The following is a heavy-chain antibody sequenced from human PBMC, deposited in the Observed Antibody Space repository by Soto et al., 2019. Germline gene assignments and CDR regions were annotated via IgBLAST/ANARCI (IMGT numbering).Heavy chain of an antibody. D-gene: IGHD3-22*01. Sequence: SETLSLTYAVYCGSFSGHYWSWIRQPPGKGLEWIGEINHSGGTSYNPSLKSRVTISVDTSKSQFSLKLTSVTAADRAVYYCARGRVDTVDSSGFYEYWGRGT. V-gene: IGHV4-34*01. CDR3: ARGRVDTVDSSGFYEY. J-gene: IGHJ4*02. CDR2: INHSGGT. CDR1: CGSFSGHY.